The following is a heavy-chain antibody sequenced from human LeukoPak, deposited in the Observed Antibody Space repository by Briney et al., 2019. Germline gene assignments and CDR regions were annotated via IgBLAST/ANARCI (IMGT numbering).Heavy chain of an antibody. D-gene: IGHD6-25*01. V-gene: IGHV1-2*02. CDR3: AWAHICGYGTLFDC. J-gene: IGHJ4*02. CDR2: INTKSGVK. CDR1: GYTFTGYF. Sequence: GSVTVSCKASGYTFTGYFMHWVRQAPGQGPEWMGLINTKSGVKKYGQKFQGRVTMTRDTSINTDLIELSSQRSDVSSCYCYAWAHICGYGTLFDCWGQGTLVTVSS.